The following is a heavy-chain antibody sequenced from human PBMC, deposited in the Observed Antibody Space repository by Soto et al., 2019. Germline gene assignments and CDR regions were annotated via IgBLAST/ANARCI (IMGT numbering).Heavy chain of an antibody. V-gene: IGHV4-59*08. CDR2: IYYSGST. CDR3: ARGGRNNDFWSGYYTGYYYYYMDV. J-gene: IGHJ6*03. Sequence: SETLSLTCTVSGGSISSYYWSWIRQPPGKGLEWIGYIYYSGSTNYNPSLKSRVTISVDTSKNQFSLKLSSVTAADTAVYYCARGGRNNDFWSGYYTGYYYYYMDVWAKGTTVTVSS. D-gene: IGHD3-3*01. CDR1: GGSISSYY.